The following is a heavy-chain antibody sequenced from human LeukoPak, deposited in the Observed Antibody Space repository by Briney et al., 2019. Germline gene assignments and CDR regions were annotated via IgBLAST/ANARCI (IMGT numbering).Heavy chain of an antibody. CDR1: GGSFSGYY. Sequence: SETLSLTFAVYGGSFSGYYWSWIRQPPGKGLEWIGEINHSGSTNYNPSLKSRVTISVDTSKNQFSLKLSSVTAADTAVYYCARQLYDFWSGYYTGPRPMDVWGKGTTVTVSS. D-gene: IGHD3-3*01. V-gene: IGHV4-34*01. CDR3: ARQLYDFWSGYYTGPRPMDV. CDR2: INHSGST. J-gene: IGHJ6*03.